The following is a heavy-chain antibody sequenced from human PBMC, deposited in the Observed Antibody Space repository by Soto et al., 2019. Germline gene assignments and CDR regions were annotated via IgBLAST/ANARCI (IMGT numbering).Heavy chain of an antibody. CDR1: GFTFSSYA. V-gene: IGHV3-30-3*01. D-gene: IGHD3-3*01. CDR2: ISYDGSNK. CDR3: ASLPYYDFWSGYSSYYYYYGMDV. Sequence: GGSLRLSCAASGFTFSSYAMHWVRQAPGKGLEWVAVISYDGSNKYYADSVKGRFTISRDNSKNTLYLQMNSLRAEDTAVYYCASLPYYDFWSGYSSYYYYYGMDVWGQGTTVTVSS. J-gene: IGHJ6*02.